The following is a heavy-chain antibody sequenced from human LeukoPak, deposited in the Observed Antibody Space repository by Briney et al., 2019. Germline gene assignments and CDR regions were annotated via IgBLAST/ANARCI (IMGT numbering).Heavy chain of an antibody. D-gene: IGHD2-21*02. J-gene: IGHJ6*02. CDR3: AKKEGDDRYGMDV. CDR2: IYHSGST. V-gene: IGHV4-59*12. Sequence: SETLSLTCTVSGGSISSYYWSWIRQPPGKGLEWIGYIYHSGSTYYNPSLKSRVTISVDRSKNQFSLKLSSVTAADTAVYCCAKKEGDDRYGMDVRGQGTTVTVSS. CDR1: GGSISSYY.